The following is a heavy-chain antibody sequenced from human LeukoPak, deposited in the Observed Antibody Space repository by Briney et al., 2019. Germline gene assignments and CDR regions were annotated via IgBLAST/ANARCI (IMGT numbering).Heavy chain of an antibody. J-gene: IGHJ4*02. D-gene: IGHD2-2*01. CDR2: INPNSGGT. CDR1: GYTFTGYY. CDR3: ARDNIVVVPAAISFDY. V-gene: IGHV1-2*02. Sequence: GASVKVSCKASGYTFTGYYMHWVRQAPGQGLEWMGWINPNSGGTNYAQKFQGRVTMTRDTSISTAYMELSRLRSDDTAVYYCARDNIVVVPAAISFDYWGQGTLVTVSS.